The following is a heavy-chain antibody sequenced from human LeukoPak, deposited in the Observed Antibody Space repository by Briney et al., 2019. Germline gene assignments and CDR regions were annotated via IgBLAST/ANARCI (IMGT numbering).Heavy chain of an antibody. V-gene: IGHV3-33*01. Sequence: GRSLRLSCAASGFTFSSYGMHWVRQAPGKGLEGVALIWYDGSNQYYADSVKGRFTISRDNSKNTVYLQMNSLRAEDTAVYYCARAKSTIAARGYFDDWGQGTLVTVSS. CDR2: IWYDGSNQ. J-gene: IGHJ4*02. CDR1: GFTFSSYG. CDR3: ARAKSTIAARGYFDD. D-gene: IGHD6-6*01.